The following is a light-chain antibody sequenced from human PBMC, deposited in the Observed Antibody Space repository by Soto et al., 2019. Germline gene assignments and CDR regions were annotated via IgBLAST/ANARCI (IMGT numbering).Light chain of an antibody. V-gene: IGLV2-14*01. Sequence: QSVLTQPASVSGSPGQSITISCTGTSSDVGGYNYVSWYQQHPGKAPKLMIYDVSNRPSGVSNRFSGSKSGNTASLTISGLHAEDEADYYCSSYTSSSTPPFGGGTKLTVL. J-gene: IGLJ2*01. CDR1: SSDVGGYNY. CDR2: DVS. CDR3: SSYTSSSTPP.